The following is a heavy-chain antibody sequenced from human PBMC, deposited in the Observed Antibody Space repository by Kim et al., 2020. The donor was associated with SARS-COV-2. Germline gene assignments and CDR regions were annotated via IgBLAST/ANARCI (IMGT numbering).Heavy chain of an antibody. D-gene: IGHD3-3*01. V-gene: IGHV3-21*01. Sequence: GGSLRLSCAASGFTFSSYSMNWVRQAPGKGLEWVSSISSSSSYIYYADSVKGRFTISRDNAKNSLYLQMNSLRAEDTAVYYCARGPRRMLRPPRYYYYGMDVWGQGTTVTVSS. J-gene: IGHJ6*02. CDR1: GFTFSSYS. CDR2: ISSSSSYI. CDR3: ARGPRRMLRPPRYYYYGMDV.